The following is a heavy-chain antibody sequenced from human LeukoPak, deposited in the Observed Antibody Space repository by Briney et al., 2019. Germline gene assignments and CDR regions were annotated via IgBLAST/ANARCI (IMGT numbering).Heavy chain of an antibody. CDR1: GGSISSYY. CDR3: ARVSMVRGVTYYYYMDV. Sequence: SETLSLTCTVSGGSISSYYWSWIRQPPGKGLEWIGYIYYGGSTNYNPSLKSRVTISVDTSKNQFSLKLSSVTAADTAVYYCARVSMVRGVTYYYYMDVWGKGTTVTVSS. D-gene: IGHD3-10*01. V-gene: IGHV4-59*01. J-gene: IGHJ6*03. CDR2: IYYGGST.